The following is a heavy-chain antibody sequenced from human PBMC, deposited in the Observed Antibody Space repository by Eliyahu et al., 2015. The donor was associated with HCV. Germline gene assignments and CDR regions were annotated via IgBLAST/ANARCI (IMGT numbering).Heavy chain of an antibody. CDR1: GFXFSXYA. V-gene: IGHV3-23*01. CDR2: ISGSGGST. J-gene: IGHJ6*02. Sequence: EVQLLESGGGLVQPGGSLRLSCAASGFXFSXYAMSWVRQAPGKGVEXVAAISGSGGSTYYADSVKGRFTISRDNSKNTLYLQMNSLRAEDTAVYYCARVVVPAVLFYYYGMDVWGQGTTVTVSS. D-gene: IGHD2-2*01. CDR3: ARVVVPAVLFYYYGMDV.